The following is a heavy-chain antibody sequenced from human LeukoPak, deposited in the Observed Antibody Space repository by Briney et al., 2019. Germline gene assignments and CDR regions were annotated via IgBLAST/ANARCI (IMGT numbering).Heavy chain of an antibody. CDR2: ISAYNGNT. V-gene: IGHV1-18*01. CDR3: ARDQWLVGYDILTGYYTLDY. D-gene: IGHD3-9*01. CDR1: GYTSTSYG. J-gene: IGHJ4*02. Sequence: GASVKVSCKASGYTSTSYGISWVRQAPGQGLEWMGWISAYNGNTNYAQKLQGRVTMTTDTSTSTAYMELRSLRSDDTAVYYCARDQWLVGYDILTGYYTLDYWGQGTLVTVSS.